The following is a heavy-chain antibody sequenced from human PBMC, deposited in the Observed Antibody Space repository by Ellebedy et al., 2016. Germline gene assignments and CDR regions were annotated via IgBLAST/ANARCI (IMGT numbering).Heavy chain of an antibody. J-gene: IGHJ4*02. CDR1: GFTFSSYA. CDR3: ACLLPFDY. D-gene: IGHD5/OR15-5a*01. V-gene: IGHV3-30-3*01. CDR2: ISYDGSNK. Sequence: GESVKISXAASGFTFSSYAMHWVRQAPGKGLEWVAVISYDGSNKYYADSVKGRFTISRDNSKNTLYLQMNSLRAEDTAVYYCACLLPFDYWGQGTLVTVSS.